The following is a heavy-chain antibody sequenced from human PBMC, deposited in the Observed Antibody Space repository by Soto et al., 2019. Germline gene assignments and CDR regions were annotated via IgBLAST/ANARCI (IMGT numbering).Heavy chain of an antibody. Sequence: QVQLVQSGAEVKKPGSSVKVSCKASGGTFSSYAISWVRQAPGQGLEWMGGIIPIFGTANYAQKFQGRVTITADESTSTAYMELSSLRSEDTAVYYRARDPRYSSSSSYYYGMDVWGQGTTVTVSS. D-gene: IGHD6-6*01. CDR3: ARDPRYSSSSSYYYGMDV. CDR2: IIPIFGTA. CDR1: GGTFSSYA. V-gene: IGHV1-69*01. J-gene: IGHJ6*02.